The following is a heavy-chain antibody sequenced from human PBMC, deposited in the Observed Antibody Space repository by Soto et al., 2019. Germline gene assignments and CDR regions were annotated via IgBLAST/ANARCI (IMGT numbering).Heavy chain of an antibody. Sequence: ASVKVSCKASGYTFTSYAMHWVRQAPGQRLEWMGWINAGNGNTKYSQKFQGRVTITRDTSASTAYMELSSLRSEDTAVYYCARDPLGDETGPFDYWGQGTLVTVSS. D-gene: IGHD1-1*01. CDR2: INAGNGNT. CDR1: GYTFTSYA. V-gene: IGHV1-3*01. J-gene: IGHJ4*02. CDR3: ARDPLGDETGPFDY.